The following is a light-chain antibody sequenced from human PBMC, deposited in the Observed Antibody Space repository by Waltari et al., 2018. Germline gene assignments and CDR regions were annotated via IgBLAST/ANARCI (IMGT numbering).Light chain of an antibody. J-gene: IGKJ4*01. V-gene: IGKV3-15*01. CDR1: QSVTNN. CDR3: QQYNNWPLT. CDR2: RAS. Sequence: EIVMTQSPATLSLSPGERATLSCRASQSVTNNLAWYQPKPGQAPRLLIYRASTRATSIPARISGSGSGTEFTLTISSLQSEDFAFYYCQQYNNWPLTFGGGTKVEIK.